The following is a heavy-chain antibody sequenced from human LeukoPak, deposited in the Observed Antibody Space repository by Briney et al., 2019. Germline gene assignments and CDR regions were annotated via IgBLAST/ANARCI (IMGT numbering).Heavy chain of an antibody. Sequence: SETLSLTCAVYGGSFSGYYWSWIRQPPGKGLEWIGEINHSGSTNYNPSLKSQVTISVDTSKNQFSLKLSSVTAADTAVYYCARGFGIVGATSFDYWGQGTLVTVSS. CDR1: GGSFSGYY. J-gene: IGHJ4*02. CDR3: ARGFGIVGATSFDY. D-gene: IGHD1-26*01. V-gene: IGHV4-34*01. CDR2: INHSGST.